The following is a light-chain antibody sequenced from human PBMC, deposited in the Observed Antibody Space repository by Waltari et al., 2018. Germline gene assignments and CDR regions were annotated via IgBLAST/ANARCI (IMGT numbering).Light chain of an antibody. V-gene: IGLV2-14*03. CDR2: DVT. Sequence: QSALTQPASVSGSPGQSITFSCTGSSSDVGGHNYFSWYQQHTGKAPKLTIYDVTNRPSGVSNRFSGSKSGNTASLTISGLQAEDEADYYCSSYTSISPHILFGGGTKVTVL. CDR1: SSDVGGHNY. CDR3: SSYTSISPHIL. J-gene: IGLJ2*01.